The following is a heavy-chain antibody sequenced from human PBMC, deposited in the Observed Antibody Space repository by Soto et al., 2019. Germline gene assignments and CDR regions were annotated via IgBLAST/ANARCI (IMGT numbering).Heavy chain of an antibody. J-gene: IGHJ5*02. V-gene: IGHV3-30*03. CDR1: GFTFTSYG. Sequence: QAHLVESGGGVVQPGRSLRLSCAASGFTFTSYGMHWVRQAPGTRLEWVAVISYDGGLQHYADSVKGRFTISRDNSKNLVLLQMNSRRAEDTAVYYCVSERGYGLASVPSSWGQGTLVSVSS. D-gene: IGHD3-10*01. CDR2: ISYDGGLQ. CDR3: VSERGYGLASVPSS.